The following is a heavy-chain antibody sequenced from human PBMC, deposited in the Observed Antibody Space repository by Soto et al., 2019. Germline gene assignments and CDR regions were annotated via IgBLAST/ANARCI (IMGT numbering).Heavy chain of an antibody. CDR3: VKLCGSGSGNLDY. Sequence: GGSLRLSCAASGFTFSSYGMHWVRQAPGKGLEWVAVISYDGSNKYYADSVKGRFTISRDNSKNTLYLQMNSLRAEDTAVYYCVKLCGSGSGNLDYWGQGTLVTVSS. CDR2: ISYDGSNK. D-gene: IGHD6-19*01. CDR1: GFTFSSYG. V-gene: IGHV3-30*18. J-gene: IGHJ4*02.